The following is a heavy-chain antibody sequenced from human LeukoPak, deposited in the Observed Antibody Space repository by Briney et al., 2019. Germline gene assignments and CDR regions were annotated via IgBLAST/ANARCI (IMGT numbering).Heavy chain of an antibody. CDR3: ARLVSDKYYYDVAWFDP. J-gene: IGHJ5*02. Sequence: ASVKVSCKASGGTFSSYAISWVRQAPGQGLEWMGGIIPILGTANYAQKFQGRVTITADESTSTAYMELSSLRSEDTAVYYCARLVSDKYYYDVAWFDPWGQGTLVTVSS. V-gene: IGHV1-69*13. CDR1: GGTFSSYA. CDR2: IIPILGTA. D-gene: IGHD3-22*01.